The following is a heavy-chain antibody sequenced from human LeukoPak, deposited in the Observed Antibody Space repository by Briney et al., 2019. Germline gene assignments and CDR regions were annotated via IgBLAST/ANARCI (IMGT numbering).Heavy chain of an antibody. CDR1: GVSITSFY. Sequence: SETLSLTCTVSGVSITSFYWSWIRQPPGKGMEWIGYIYFSGSTNYNPSLKSRVTVSLDTTKNQVSLKLSSVSAADTAVYYCASTGYCIGGSCYSNYFDHWGQGTLVTVPS. CDR3: ASTGYCIGGSCYSNYFDH. D-gene: IGHD2-15*01. J-gene: IGHJ4*02. V-gene: IGHV4-59*08. CDR2: IYFSGST.